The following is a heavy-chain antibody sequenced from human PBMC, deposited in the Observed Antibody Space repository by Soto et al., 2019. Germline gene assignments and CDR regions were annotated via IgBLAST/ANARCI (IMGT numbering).Heavy chain of an antibody. V-gene: IGHV4-30-2*01. Sequence: QLQLQESGSGRVKPSQTLSLTCAVSGGSISSGGYSWSWIRQPPGKGLEWIGYIYHSWSTYYNPSLKSRVTISVDRSKNQFSLKLSSVTAADTAVYYCARVPGPWGQGTLVTVSS. CDR2: IYHSWST. J-gene: IGHJ5*02. CDR1: GGSISSGGYS. CDR3: ARVPGP.